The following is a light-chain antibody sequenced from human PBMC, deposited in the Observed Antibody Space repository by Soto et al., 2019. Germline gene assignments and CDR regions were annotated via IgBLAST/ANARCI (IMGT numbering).Light chain of an antibody. CDR1: QSVSSY. J-gene: IGKJ5*01. CDR2: DAS. CDR3: QRHSYSPQRMT. V-gene: IGKV3-11*01. Sequence: IQLTQSPATLSLSPGERATLPCRASQSVSSYLAWYQQKPGQAPRLIIYDASNRATGIPARFSGSGSGTDFTLTISSLELEDFAVYSCQRHSYSPQRMTFGQGTRLEI.